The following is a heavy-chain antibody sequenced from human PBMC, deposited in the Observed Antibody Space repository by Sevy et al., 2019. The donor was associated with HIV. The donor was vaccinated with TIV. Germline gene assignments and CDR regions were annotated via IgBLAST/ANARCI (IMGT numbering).Heavy chain of an antibody. J-gene: IGHJ6*02. D-gene: IGHD2-2*01. V-gene: IGHV3-7*03. Sequence: GGSLRLSCAASEFTFSSYWMSWVRQAPGKGLEWVANIKRDGSEKYYVDSVKGRFTISRDNGKNSLYLQMNSLRAEDTAVYYCARDCSSASCLWGMDVWGQGTTVTVSS. CDR1: EFTFSSYW. CDR3: ARDCSSASCLWGMDV. CDR2: IKRDGSEK.